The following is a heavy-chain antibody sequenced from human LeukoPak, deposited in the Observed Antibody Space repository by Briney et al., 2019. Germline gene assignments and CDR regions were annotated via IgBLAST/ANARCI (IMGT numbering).Heavy chain of an antibody. CDR2: IYYSGST. CDR1: GGSISSYY. Sequence: PSETLSLTCTVSGGSISSYYWSWIRQPPGKGLEWIGYIYYSGSTNYNPSLKSRVTISVDTSKNQFSLKLSSVTAADTAVYYCARGIVGPSYYYDSRAHWFDPWGQGTLVTVSS. J-gene: IGHJ5*02. D-gene: IGHD3-22*01. CDR3: ARGIVGPSYYYDSRAHWFDP. V-gene: IGHV4-59*01.